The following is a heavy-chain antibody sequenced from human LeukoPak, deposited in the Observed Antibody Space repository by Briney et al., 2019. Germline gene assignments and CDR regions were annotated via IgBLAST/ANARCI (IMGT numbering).Heavy chain of an antibody. CDR2: ISSSGSTI. CDR3: AILMVRVAYGMDV. V-gene: IGHV3-48*03. CDR1: GFTFSSYE. D-gene: IGHD3-10*01. J-gene: IGHJ6*04. Sequence: PGGSLRLSCAASGFTFSSYEMNWVRQAPGKGLEWVSYISSSGSTIYYADSVKGRFTISRDNAKNSLYLQMNSLRAEDTAVYYCAILMVRVAYGMDVWGKGTTVTVSS.